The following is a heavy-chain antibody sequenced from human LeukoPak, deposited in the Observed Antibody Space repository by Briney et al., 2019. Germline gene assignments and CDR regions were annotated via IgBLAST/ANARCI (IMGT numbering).Heavy chain of an antibody. D-gene: IGHD3-22*01. CDR1: GGSISSSGYY. J-gene: IGHJ4*02. CDR3: ARLDSSGYYCPY. V-gene: IGHV4-39*07. Sequence: TSETLSLTCNVSGGSISSSGYYWGWIRQPPGNGLEWIGNIYYSGSTYYNPSLKSRVIISVDTSKNQFSLNLTSVTAADTALYYCARLDSSGYYCPYWGQGTQVTVSS. CDR2: IYYSGST.